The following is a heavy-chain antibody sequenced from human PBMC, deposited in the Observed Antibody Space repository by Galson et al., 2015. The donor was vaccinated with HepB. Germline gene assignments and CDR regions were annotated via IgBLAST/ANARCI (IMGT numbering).Heavy chain of an antibody. D-gene: IGHD6-13*01. J-gene: IGHJ5*02. V-gene: IGHV1-69*06. Sequence: SVKVSCKASGGTFSSYAISWVRQAPGQGLEWMGGIIPIFGTANYAQKFQGRVTITADKSTSTAYMELSSLRSEDTAVYYCARGIAAAGTATPFDPWGQGTLVTASS. CDR3: ARGIAAAGTATPFDP. CDR2: IIPIFGTA. CDR1: GGTFSSYA.